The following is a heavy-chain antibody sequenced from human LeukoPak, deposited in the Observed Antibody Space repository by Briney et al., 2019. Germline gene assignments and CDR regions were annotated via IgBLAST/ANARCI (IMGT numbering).Heavy chain of an antibody. CDR1: GFTFSSYS. CDR2: IISSSSYI. CDR3: AGGQYTYYDY. J-gene: IGHJ4*02. D-gene: IGHD3-16*01. Sequence: GGSLRLSCAASGFTFSSYSINWVRQAPGKGLEWVSSIISSSSYIYYADSGKGRFTISRDNAKNSLYLHMTSLRAEDTAVYYCAGGQYTYYDYWGQGTLVTVSS. V-gene: IGHV3-21*01.